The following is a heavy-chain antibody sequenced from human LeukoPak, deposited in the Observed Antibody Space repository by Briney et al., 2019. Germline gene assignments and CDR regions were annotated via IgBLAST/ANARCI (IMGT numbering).Heavy chain of an antibody. CDR3: ARDRGSLDHVGWFDP. CDR2: IYHSGST. J-gene: IGHJ5*02. V-gene: IGHV4-38-2*02. D-gene: IGHD1-14*01. CDR1: GGSISSYY. Sequence: SETLSLTCTVSGGSISSYYWSWIRQPPGKGLEWIGSIYHSGSTYYNPSLKSRVTISVDTSKNQFSLKLSSVTAADTAVYYCARDRGSLDHVGWFDPWGQGTLVTVSS.